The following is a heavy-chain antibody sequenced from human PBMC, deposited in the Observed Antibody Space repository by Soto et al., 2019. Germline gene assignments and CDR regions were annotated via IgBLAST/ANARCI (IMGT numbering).Heavy chain of an antibody. V-gene: IGHV4-39*01. CDR1: GGSISTSRSY. J-gene: IGHJ5*02. D-gene: IGHD2-21*01. CDR3: ARQPTTGDTDLWFDP. Sequence: SGTLSLTCSVSGGSISTSRSYWAWIRQPPGKGLEWLANIFYSGSTCYNPSLASRVSVSVDTSKNECSLKLRSVTAADTAVYYCARQPTTGDTDLWFDPWGQGTLVTVSS. CDR2: IFYSGST.